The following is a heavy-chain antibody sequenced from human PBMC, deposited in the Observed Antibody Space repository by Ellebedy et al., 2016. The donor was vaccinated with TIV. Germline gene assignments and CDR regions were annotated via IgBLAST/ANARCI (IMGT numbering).Heavy chain of an antibody. D-gene: IGHD5-12*01. CDR2: ISSTGGYI. CDR1: GFTFSGFG. J-gene: IGHJ5*02. Sequence: GESLKISCSASGFTFSGFGMNWVRQAPGKGLEWVSSISSTGGYIYYADSMKGRFTISRDNAKNSLYLQMNSLRAEDTAVYYCARDADSGYVTGVNWFDPWGQGTLVTVSS. CDR3: ARDADSGYVTGVNWFDP. V-gene: IGHV3-21*01.